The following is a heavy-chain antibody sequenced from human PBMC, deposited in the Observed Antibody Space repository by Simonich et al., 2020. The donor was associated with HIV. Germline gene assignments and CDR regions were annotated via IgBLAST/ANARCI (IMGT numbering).Heavy chain of an antibody. J-gene: IGHJ4*02. CDR2: ISQVGRT. CDR1: GGSFSGYY. D-gene: IGHD1-26*01. Sequence: VQLQQWGAGLLKHSETLSLTCAVYGGSFSGYYWGWSRQPPGKGLEWIGEISQVGRTKNNPSLKSRVTISVDTSKKQISLRLSSVTAADTALYYCARHRPSGNYLYEVDYFDFWGQGTLVTVSS. CDR3: ARHRPSGNYLYEVDYFDF. V-gene: IGHV4-34*02.